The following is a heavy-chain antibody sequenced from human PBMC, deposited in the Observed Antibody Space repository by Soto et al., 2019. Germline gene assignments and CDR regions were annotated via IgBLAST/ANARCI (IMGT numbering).Heavy chain of an antibody. J-gene: IGHJ4*02. D-gene: IGHD3-10*01. CDR1: RDSITTNGYY. V-gene: IGHV4-39*01. CDR2: GSSTGST. Sequence: SETVSLTCSVSRDSITTNGYYRGWIRQPPRKGLQWIGNGSSTGSTFSRPSLTSRVFSSVDTSKNKFYLRLTSVTAADTALYYGDRSHYTYGLLIDYWGPGIMVTVS. CDR3: DRSHYTYGLLIDY.